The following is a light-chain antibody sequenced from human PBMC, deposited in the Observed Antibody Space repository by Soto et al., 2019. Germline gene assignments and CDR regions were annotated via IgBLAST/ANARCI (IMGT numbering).Light chain of an antibody. CDR1: SSNIGSNY. CDR3: AAWDDSLSGRVV. V-gene: IGLV1-47*01. Sequence: QSVLTQPPSASGTPGQRVTISCSGSSSNIGSNYVYWYQQLPGTAPKLLIYRNNQRPSGVPDRFSVSKSGTSASLAISGLRSEDEADYYCAAWDDSLSGRVVFGGGTKVTVL. J-gene: IGLJ2*01. CDR2: RNN.